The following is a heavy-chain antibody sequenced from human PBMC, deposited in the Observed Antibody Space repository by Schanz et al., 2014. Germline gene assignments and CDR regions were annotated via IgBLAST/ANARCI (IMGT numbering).Heavy chain of an antibody. CDR3: ARGLIAAAGGAFDY. Sequence: VQLVESGGGLVQPGGSLRLSCAASGFTFGDYAMTWVRQAPGKGLEWVSAINTGVNTYYADSVRGRFTMSRDNSKNTLYRQMNSLRAGDAAVYYCARGLIAAAGGAFDYWGQGTLVAVSA. CDR2: INTGVNT. CDR1: GFTFGDYA. V-gene: IGHV3-23*04. J-gene: IGHJ4*02. D-gene: IGHD6-13*01.